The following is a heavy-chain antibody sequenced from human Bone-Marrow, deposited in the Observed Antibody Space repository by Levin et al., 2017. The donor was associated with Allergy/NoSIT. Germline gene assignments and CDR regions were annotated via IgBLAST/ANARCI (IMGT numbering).Heavy chain of an antibody. D-gene: IGHD3-10*01. CDR3: ATAKDSGSYDRVDY. Sequence: PGGSLRLSCAGSGFTFSRYAMSWVHQAPGKGLEWVSCVSGSGGVTYHAASVKGRFTISRDNSENTLYLQMNSLRAEDTAIYYCATAKDSGSYDRVDYWGQGALVTVSS. CDR1: GFTFSRYA. J-gene: IGHJ4*02. V-gene: IGHV3-23*01. CDR2: VSGSGGVT.